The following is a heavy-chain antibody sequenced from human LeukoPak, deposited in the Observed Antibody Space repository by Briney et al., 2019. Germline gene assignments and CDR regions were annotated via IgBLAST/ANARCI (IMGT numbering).Heavy chain of an antibody. D-gene: IGHD6-13*01. J-gene: IGHJ4*02. CDR3: ARGLAYSSKTFNEVLL. CDR2: VNPNSGNT. CDR1: GYTFTSYD. Sequence: ASVKVSCKASGYTFTSYDINWVRQATGQGLEWMGWVNPNSGNTGYAQKFQGRVTMTRNTSISTAYMELSSLRSEDTAVYYCARGLAYSSKTFNEVLLWGQGTLVTVSS. V-gene: IGHV1-8*01.